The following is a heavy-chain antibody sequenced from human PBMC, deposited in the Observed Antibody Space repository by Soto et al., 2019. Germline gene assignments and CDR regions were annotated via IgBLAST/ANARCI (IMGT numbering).Heavy chain of an antibody. V-gene: IGHV3-11*03. CDR2: SSNSGTFT. D-gene: IGHD3-10*02. CDR3: ARSGDNYNVLDC. Sequence: PWRSLRLSCAASVFTRSDHYMSWIRQAPGKGLEWVSFSSNSGTFTKYADSVKGRFTISRDNAKNSLYLQINSLRGEDTAIYCCARSGDNYNVLDCWRPGTPVSVSS. J-gene: IGHJ4*02. CDR1: VFTRSDHY.